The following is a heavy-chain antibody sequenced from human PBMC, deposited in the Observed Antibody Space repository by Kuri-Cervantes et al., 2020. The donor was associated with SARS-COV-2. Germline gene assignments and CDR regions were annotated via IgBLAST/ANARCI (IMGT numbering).Heavy chain of an antibody. CDR2: IRGKTYGGTT. CDR1: GFTFGDYT. Sequence: GGSLRLSCTASGFTFGDYTMTWFRQAPGQELDWVGFIRGKTYGGTTEYAASVKGRFTISRDNAKNSLYLQMNSLRAEDTAVYYCAKDAEQWLVPERNWFDPWGQGTLVTVSS. CDR3: AKDAEQWLVPERNWFDP. V-gene: IGHV3-49*03. D-gene: IGHD6-19*01. J-gene: IGHJ5*02.